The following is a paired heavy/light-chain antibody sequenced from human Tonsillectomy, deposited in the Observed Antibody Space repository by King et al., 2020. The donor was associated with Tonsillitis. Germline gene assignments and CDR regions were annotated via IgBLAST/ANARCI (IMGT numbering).Heavy chain of an antibody. D-gene: IGHD3-22*01. CDR2: IFPGDSDT. CDR3: VRVFGSDYSFPYWYFHL. V-gene: IGHV5-51*01. CDR1: GYNFTNFW. Sequence: EVQLVQSRAEVKKPGESLKISCRGSGYNFTNFWIGWVRQMPGKGLEWMGIIFPGDSDTRYSPSFQGQVTISVERPINTAYLHWSSLKASDTAMYYCVRVFGSDYSFPYWYFHLWGRGTLVTVTS. J-gene: IGHJ2*01.
Light chain of an antibody. Sequence: IVMTQSPATLSVSPGERATLCCRASQRISSNLAWYQQKPGQGPRLLIYGASNRATGIPARFSGSGSGTEFTLTISSLQSEDFAVYYCQQYNDWLITFGQGTRLEIK. V-gene: IGKV3-15*01. CDR2: GAS. CDR1: QRISSN. CDR3: QQYNDWLIT. J-gene: IGKJ5*01.